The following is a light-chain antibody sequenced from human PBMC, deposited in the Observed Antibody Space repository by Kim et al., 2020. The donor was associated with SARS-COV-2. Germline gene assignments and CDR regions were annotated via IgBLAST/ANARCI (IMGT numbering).Light chain of an antibody. Sequence: GGTVTLTCASNTGPVTSRHYPSWYQQKPGQPPRPLIYSTTNKHAWTPARFSGFLLGDKAALTLSGVRPEDEAEYFCLLYYGGARVFGGGTQLTVL. V-gene: IGLV7-43*01. CDR3: LLYYGGARV. CDR1: TGPVTSRHY. J-gene: IGLJ3*02. CDR2: STT.